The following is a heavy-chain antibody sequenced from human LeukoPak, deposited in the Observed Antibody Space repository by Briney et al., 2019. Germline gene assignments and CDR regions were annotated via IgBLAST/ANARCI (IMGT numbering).Heavy chain of an antibody. D-gene: IGHD4-23*01. V-gene: IGHV3-74*01. CDR1: GFTFSNYW. J-gene: IGHJ3*02. CDR2: INSDGGSI. Sequence: GGSLRLSCAASGFTFSNYWMHWVRQAPGKGLMWVSRINSDGGSITYADSVKGRFTISRDNANNTLFLQMYSLGAEDTAVYYCVRDDPYRDNFDSFDMWGQGTMVTVSS. CDR3: VRDDPYRDNFDSFDM.